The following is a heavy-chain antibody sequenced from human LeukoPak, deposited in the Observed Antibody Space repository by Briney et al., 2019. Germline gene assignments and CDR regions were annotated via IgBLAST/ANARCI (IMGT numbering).Heavy chain of an antibody. D-gene: IGHD5-12*01. V-gene: IGHV3-48*03. J-gene: IGHJ4*02. CDR2: ISSSGRTI. CDR3: ARGYTYFDY. Sequence: GRSLRLSCAASGFTFSSYEMNWVRQAPGKGLECVSYISSSGRTIYYADSVKGRFTISRDNAKNSLYLQMNSLRAEDTAVYYCARGYTYFDYWGQGTLVTVSS. CDR1: GFTFSSYE.